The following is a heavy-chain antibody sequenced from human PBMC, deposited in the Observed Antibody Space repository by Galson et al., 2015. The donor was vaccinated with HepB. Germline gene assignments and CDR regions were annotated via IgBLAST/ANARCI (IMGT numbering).Heavy chain of an antibody. J-gene: IGHJ4*02. CDR3: ATYGSGRKFDY. CDR2: IKSGTENGTT. V-gene: IGHV3-15*01. Sequence: SLRLSCAASGFNFQNAWMTWVRQAPGKGLEWVGRIKSGTENGTTDYAAAVKGRFNILRDDSRYTLDLQMNSLKTEDTAVYYCATYGSGRKFDYWGQGTLVAVSS. CDR1: GFNFQNAW. D-gene: IGHD3-10*01.